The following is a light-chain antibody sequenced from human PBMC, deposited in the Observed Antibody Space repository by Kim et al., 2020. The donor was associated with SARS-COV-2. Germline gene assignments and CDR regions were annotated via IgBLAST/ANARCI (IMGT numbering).Light chain of an antibody. V-gene: IGLV3-27*01. Sequence: YELTQPSSVSVSPGQTARITCSGDVLAKKYARWFQQKPGQAPVLVIYKDSERPSGIPERFSGSSSGTTVTLTISGAQVEDEADYYCYSAADNNLRVFGGGTQLTVL. CDR3: YSAADNNLRV. J-gene: IGLJ3*02. CDR2: KDS. CDR1: VLAKKY.